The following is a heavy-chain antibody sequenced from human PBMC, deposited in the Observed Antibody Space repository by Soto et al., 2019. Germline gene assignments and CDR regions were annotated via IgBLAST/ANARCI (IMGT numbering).Heavy chain of an antibody. D-gene: IGHD2-15*01. CDR3: ARDSGYCSGGSCYPGDNWFDP. Sequence: GASVKVSCKASGGTFSSYAISWVRQAPGQGLEWMGGIIPIFGTANYAQKFQGRVTITADESTSTAYMELSSLRSEDTAVYYCARDSGYCSGGSCYPGDNWFDPWGQGTLVTVSS. J-gene: IGHJ5*02. CDR2: IIPIFGTA. CDR1: GGTFSSYA. V-gene: IGHV1-69*13.